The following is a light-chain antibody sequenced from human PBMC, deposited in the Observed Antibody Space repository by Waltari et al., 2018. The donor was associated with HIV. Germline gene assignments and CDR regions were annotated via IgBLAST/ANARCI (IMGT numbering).Light chain of an antibody. CDR1: NNDIGSYDF. CDR2: DVN. CDR3: SSYVTGGTYV. J-gene: IGLJ1*01. V-gene: IGLV2-23*02. Sequence: QSALTQPAYVSASPGQSITIFCSGTNNDIGSYDFVSMYKVLPNKAPRLIIFDVNRLFSGVSFRFSGSKSGYTASLMIFDLQSEDEGEYFCSSYVTGGTYVFGSGTRVIV.